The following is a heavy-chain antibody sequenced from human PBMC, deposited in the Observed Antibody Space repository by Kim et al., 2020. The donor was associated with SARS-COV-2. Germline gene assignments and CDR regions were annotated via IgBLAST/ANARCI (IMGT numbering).Heavy chain of an antibody. CDR3: AKETPDYGDGNYYYGMDV. D-gene: IGHD4-17*01. V-gene: IGHV3-30*18. CDR2: ISYDGSNK. CDR1: GFTFSSYG. J-gene: IGHJ6*01. Sequence: GGSLRLSCAASGFTFSSYGMHWVRQAPGKGLEWVAVISYDGSNKYYADSVKGRFTISRDNSKNTLYLQMNSLRAEDTAVYYCAKETPDYGDGNYYYGMDV.